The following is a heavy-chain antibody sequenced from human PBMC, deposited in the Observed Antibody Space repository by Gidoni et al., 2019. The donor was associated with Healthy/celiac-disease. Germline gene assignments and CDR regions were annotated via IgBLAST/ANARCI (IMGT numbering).Heavy chain of an antibody. V-gene: IGHV1-69*01. J-gene: IGHJ6*02. CDR1: GGTFSSYA. Sequence: SSVKVSCKASGGTFSSYAISWVRQAPGQGLEWMGGIIPIFGTANYAQKFQGRVTITADESTSTAYMELSSLRSEDTAVYYCARGDGEQLVPGEYYYYYGMDVWGQGTTVTVSS. CDR3: ARGDGEQLVPGEYYYYYGMDV. CDR2: IIPIFGTA. D-gene: IGHD6-6*01.